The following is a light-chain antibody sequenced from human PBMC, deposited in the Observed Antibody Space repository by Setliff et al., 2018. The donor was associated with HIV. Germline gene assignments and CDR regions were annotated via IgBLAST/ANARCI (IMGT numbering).Light chain of an antibody. V-gene: IGLV2-14*03. CDR3: CSYVNSGIYV. CDR2: DVI. J-gene: IGLJ1*01. Sequence: QSVLTQPASVSGTPGQSITISCTGSSSDIGTYDRVSWYQQRPDGGPRLIIYDVIHRPSGVPHRFSGSKSGNTASLTISGLQAEDEADYYCCSYVNSGIYVFGTGTKV. CDR1: SSDIGTYDR.